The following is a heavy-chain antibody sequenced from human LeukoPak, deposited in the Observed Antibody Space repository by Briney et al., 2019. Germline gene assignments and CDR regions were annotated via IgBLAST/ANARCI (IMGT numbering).Heavy chain of an antibody. Sequence: SETLSLTCTVSGGSISSNGYYWGWIRQPPGKGLEWIGEINHSGSTNYNPSLKSRVTISVDTSKNQFSLKLSSVTAADTAVYYCASGGPGIDYWGQGTLVTVSS. CDR2: INHSGST. D-gene: IGHD3-10*01. CDR1: GGSISSNGYY. V-gene: IGHV4-39*07. CDR3: ASGGPGIDY. J-gene: IGHJ4*02.